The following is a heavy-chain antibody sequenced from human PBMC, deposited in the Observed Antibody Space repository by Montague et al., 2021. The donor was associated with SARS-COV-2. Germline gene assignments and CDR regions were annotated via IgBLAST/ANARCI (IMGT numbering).Heavy chain of an antibody. CDR1: GFTFSSYA. Sequence: SLRLSCAASGFTFSSYAMHWVRQAPGKGLEWVAVISYDGSNKYYADSLNGRFTISRDNSKNTLYLQMNSLRAEDTAVYYCARAAQKQYVLLWFGELLHDAFDIWGQGTMVTVSS. CDR2: ISYDGSNK. J-gene: IGHJ3*02. CDR3: ARAAQKQYVLLWFGELLHDAFDI. V-gene: IGHV3-30-3*01. D-gene: IGHD3-10*01.